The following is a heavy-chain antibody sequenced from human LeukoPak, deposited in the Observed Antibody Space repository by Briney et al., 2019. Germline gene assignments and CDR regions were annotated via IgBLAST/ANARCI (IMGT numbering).Heavy chain of an antibody. CDR3: ARDRLMTTVTTSWFDP. V-gene: IGHV3-21*01. Sequence: PGGSLRLSCAASGFTFSSYSMNWVRQAPGKGLEWVSSISSSSSYIYYADSVKGRFTISRDNAKNSLYLQMNSLRAEDTAVYYCARDRLMTTVTTSWFDPWGQGTLVTVSS. CDR2: ISSSSSYI. CDR1: GFTFSSYS. J-gene: IGHJ5*02. D-gene: IGHD4-11*01.